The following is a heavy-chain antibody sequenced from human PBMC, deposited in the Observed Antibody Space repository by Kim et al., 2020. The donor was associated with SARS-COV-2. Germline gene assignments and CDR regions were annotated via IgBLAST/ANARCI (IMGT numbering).Heavy chain of an antibody. CDR1: GFTFGTYA. CDR2: ISDSGRNT. J-gene: IGHJ4*02. V-gene: IGHV3-23*01. Sequence: GGSLRLSCAASGFTFGTYAMSWARQAPGKGLEWVSTISDSGRNTHYADSVKGRFTISRDNSMNTLYLQMNSQRAEDTAVYYCDASDYWGQGTLVTVSS. CDR3: DASDY.